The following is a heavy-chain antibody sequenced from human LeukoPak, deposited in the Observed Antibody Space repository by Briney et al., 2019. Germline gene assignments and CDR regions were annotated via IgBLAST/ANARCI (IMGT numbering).Heavy chain of an antibody. J-gene: IGHJ2*01. CDR1: GGSISSSSYY. V-gene: IGHV4-39*07. Sequence: KSSKTLSLTCTVSGGSISSSSYYWGWIRQPPGKGLEWIGSIYYSGSTYYNPSLKSRVTISVDTSKNQFSLKLSSVTAADTAVYYCAKVNPEAYYWYFDLWGRGTLVTVSS. CDR2: IYYSGST. CDR3: AKVNPEAYYWYFDL.